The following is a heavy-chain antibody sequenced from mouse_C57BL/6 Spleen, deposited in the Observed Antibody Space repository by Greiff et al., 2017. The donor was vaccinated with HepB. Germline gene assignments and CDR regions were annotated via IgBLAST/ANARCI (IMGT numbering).Heavy chain of an antibody. D-gene: IGHD1-1*01. J-gene: IGHJ4*01. CDR1: GFNIKDDY. V-gene: IGHV14-4*01. Sequence: VQLQQSGAELVRPGASVKLSCTASGFNIKDDYMHWVKQRPEQGLEWIGWIDPENGDTEYASKFQGKATITADTSSNTAYLQLSSLTSEDTAVYYCTTLVTTVVADYYAMDYWGQGTSVTVSS. CDR3: TTLVTTVVADYYAMDY. CDR2: IDPENGDT.